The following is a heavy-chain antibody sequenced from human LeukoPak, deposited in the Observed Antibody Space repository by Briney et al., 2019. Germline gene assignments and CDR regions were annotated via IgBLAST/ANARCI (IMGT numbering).Heavy chain of an antibody. CDR2: IYYSGST. D-gene: IGHD3/OR15-3a*01. V-gene: IGHV4-59*01. J-gene: IGHJ3*02. Sequence: PSETLSLTCAVYGGSFSGYYWTWIRQPPGKEPEWIGYIYYSGSTNYNPSLKSRVTISVDTSKNQFSLKLSSVTAADTAVYYCARDSRILGRDWLAFDIWGQGTMVTVSS. CDR1: GGSFSGYY. CDR3: ARDSRILGRDWLAFDI.